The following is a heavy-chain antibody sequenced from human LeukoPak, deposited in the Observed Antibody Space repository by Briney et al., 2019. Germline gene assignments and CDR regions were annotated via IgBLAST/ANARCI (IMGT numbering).Heavy chain of an antibody. CDR1: GGSISSGGYY. Sequence: SQTLSLTCTVSGGSISSGGYYWSWIRQHPGKGLEWIGYIYYSGSTYYNPSLKSRVTISVDTSKNQFSLKLSSVTAADTAVYYCARCSTSRVSWFDPWGQGTLVTVSS. D-gene: IGHD2-2*01. J-gene: IGHJ5*02. V-gene: IGHV4-31*03. CDR3: ARCSTSRVSWFDP. CDR2: IYYSGST.